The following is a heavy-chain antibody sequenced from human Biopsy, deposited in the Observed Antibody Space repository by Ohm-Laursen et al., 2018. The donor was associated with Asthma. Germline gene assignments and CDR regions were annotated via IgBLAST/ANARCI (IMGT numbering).Heavy chain of an antibody. D-gene: IGHD1-20*01. CDR3: ARAAITGIRGWFGP. J-gene: IGHJ5*02. V-gene: IGHV4-34*01. Sequence: SETLSLTCTVYGGYLTGHYWNWIRQPPGKGLEWIGEIDQSGYTNYNPSLKSRVTISADTSKNQFHLNLSFVTAADTAVYFCARAAITGIRGWFGPWGQGTQVTVSS. CDR1: GGYLTGHY. CDR2: IDQSGYT.